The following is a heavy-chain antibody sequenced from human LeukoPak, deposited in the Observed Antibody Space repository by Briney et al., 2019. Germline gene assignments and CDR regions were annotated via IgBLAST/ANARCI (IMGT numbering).Heavy chain of an antibody. CDR3: AKDGAGRDGYNYDY. CDR2: IRYDGSNK. J-gene: IGHJ4*02. V-gene: IGHV3-30*02. D-gene: IGHD5-24*01. Sequence: PGGSLRLSCAASGFTFSSYGMHWVRQAPGKGLEWVAFIRYDGSNKYYADSVKGRYTISRDNSKNTLYLQMNSLRAEDTAVYYCAKDGAGRDGYNYDYWGQGTLVTVSS. CDR1: GFTFSSYG.